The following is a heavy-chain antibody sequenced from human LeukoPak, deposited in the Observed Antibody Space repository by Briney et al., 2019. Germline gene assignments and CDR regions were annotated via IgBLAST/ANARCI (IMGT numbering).Heavy chain of an antibody. Sequence: GGSLRLSCAASGFTFDDYAMHWVRQAPGKGLEWVSLISWDGGSTYYADSVKGRFTISRDNSKNSLYLQMNSLRAEDTALYYCAKDITKRGKNGYNFDYWGQGTLVTVSS. CDR1: GFTFDDYA. V-gene: IGHV3-43D*03. J-gene: IGHJ4*02. CDR2: ISWDGGST. CDR3: AKDITKRGKNGYNFDY. D-gene: IGHD5-18*01.